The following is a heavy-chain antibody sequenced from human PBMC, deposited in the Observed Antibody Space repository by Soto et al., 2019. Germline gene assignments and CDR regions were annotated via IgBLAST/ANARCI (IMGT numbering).Heavy chain of an antibody. Sequence: SETLSLTCSVSGGSISSGPYSWGWIRQPPGKGLEWIGTFHYSGRTYYSPSLESRVTISVDTSKNQFSLKVSSVTAADTAVFYCARLSCYCSGTSCYGYYGMDVWGQGTTI. D-gene: IGHD2-2*01. V-gene: IGHV4-39*01. CDR1: GGSISSGPYS. CDR3: ARLSCYCSGTSCYGYYGMDV. J-gene: IGHJ6*02. CDR2: FHYSGRT.